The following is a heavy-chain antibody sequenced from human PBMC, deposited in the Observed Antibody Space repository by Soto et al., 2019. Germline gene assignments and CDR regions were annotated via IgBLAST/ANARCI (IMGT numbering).Heavy chain of an antibody. V-gene: IGHV1-18*04. J-gene: IGHJ3*01. CDR1: GYPFTNYD. CDR2: ISGYNGNT. Sequence: GSGKVCFKTSGYPFTNYDFDLVRQAPGQGLEWMGWISGYNGNTKYAQKFQGRVTMTTDKSTSTAYIELRSLRSDDTAVYYRAREGDIAGLDAFDVWGHGTLVTVSS. CDR3: AREGDIAGLDAFDV. D-gene: IGHD2-15*01.